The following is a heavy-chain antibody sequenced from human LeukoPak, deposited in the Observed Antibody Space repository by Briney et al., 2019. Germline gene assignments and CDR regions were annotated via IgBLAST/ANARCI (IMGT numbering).Heavy chain of an antibody. CDR3: ARVGTWELQRVFDY. CDR2: IRRGGSES. V-gene: IGHV3-7*01. CDR1: GFTFTDYW. Sequence: PGGSLRLSCAASGFTFTDYWMTWVRQVPGKGLEWVANIRRGGSESYYVDSVKGRFTISRENAKNSLYLQMDSLRVEDTAVYYCARVGTWELQRVFDYWGQGTPVTVSS. J-gene: IGHJ4*02. D-gene: IGHD1-26*01.